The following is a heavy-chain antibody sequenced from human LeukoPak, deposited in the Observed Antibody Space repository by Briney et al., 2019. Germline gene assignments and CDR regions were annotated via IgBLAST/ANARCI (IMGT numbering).Heavy chain of an antibody. V-gene: IGHV3-48*03. D-gene: IGHD6-13*01. CDR1: GFTFSSYE. CDR3: ARDHGYSSSWYKAAWGGMD. CDR2: ISSSGSTI. Sequence: PGGSLRLSCAASGFTFSSYEMNWVRQAPGKGLEWVSYISSSGSTIYYADSVKGRFTISRDNAKNSLYLQMNSLRAEDTAVYYCARDHGYSSSWYKAAWGGMDWGQGTLVTVSS. J-gene: IGHJ4*02.